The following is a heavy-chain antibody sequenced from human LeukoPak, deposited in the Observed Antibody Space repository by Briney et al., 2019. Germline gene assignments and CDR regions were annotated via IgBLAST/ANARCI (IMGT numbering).Heavy chain of an antibody. V-gene: IGHV4-39*07. CDR2: IYYSGST. CDR3: ARADPYSSSWFGFCYFQH. J-gene: IGHJ1*01. Sequence: SETLSLTCTVSGGSISSSSYYWGWIRQPPGKGLEWIGSIYYSGSTYYNPSLKSRVTISVDTSKNQFSLKLSSVTAADTAVYYCARADPYSSSWFGFCYFQHWGQGTLVTVSS. CDR1: GGSISSSSYY. D-gene: IGHD6-13*01.